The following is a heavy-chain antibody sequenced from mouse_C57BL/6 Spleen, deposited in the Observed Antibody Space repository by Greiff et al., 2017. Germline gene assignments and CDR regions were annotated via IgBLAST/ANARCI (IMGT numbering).Heavy chain of an antibody. Sequence: QVHVKQSGPELVKPGASVKISCKASGYAFSSSWMNWVKQRPGKGLEWIGRIYPGDGDTNYNGKFKGKATLTADKSSSTAYMQRSSLTSEDSAVYFCARRDGSSSYAMDYWGQGTSVTVSS. V-gene: IGHV1-82*01. D-gene: IGHD1-1*01. CDR1: GYAFSSSW. CDR2: IYPGDGDT. J-gene: IGHJ4*01. CDR3: ARRDGSSSYAMDY.